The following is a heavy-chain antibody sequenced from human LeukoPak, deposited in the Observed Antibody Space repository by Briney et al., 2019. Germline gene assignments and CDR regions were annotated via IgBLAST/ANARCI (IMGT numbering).Heavy chain of an antibody. Sequence: SETLSLTCTVSGYSISSGYYWGWIRQPPGKGLEWIGRIYSSGTITYNPSLKSRVTMSVDTSKNQFSLKLNSVTAADTAVYYCARDSGTTGEVKFDPWGQGTLVTVSS. D-gene: IGHD3-10*01. CDR2: IYSSGTI. CDR1: GYSISSGYY. CDR3: ARDSGTTGEVKFDP. V-gene: IGHV4-38-2*02. J-gene: IGHJ5*02.